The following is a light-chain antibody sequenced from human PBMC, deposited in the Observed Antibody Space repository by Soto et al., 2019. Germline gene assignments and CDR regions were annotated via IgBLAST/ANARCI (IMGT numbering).Light chain of an antibody. V-gene: IGKV1-8*01. CDR2: AAS. Sequence: AIRMTQSPSSLSASTGDRVTITCRASQGISSYLAWYQQKPGKAPKLLIYAASTLPSEVPSTFSGSGSGTDFTLTVGCLQSEDFATYYCQRYDSDPWTFGQGTKLEIK. CDR1: QGISSY. J-gene: IGKJ1*01. CDR3: QRYDSDPWT.